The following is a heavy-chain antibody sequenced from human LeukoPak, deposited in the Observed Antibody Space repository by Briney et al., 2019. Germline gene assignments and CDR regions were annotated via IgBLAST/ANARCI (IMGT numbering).Heavy chain of an antibody. V-gene: IGHV3-66*01. CDR3: TRVQFQWFDP. J-gene: IGHJ5*02. CDR2: IYGGGDT. CDR1: GFTFSITY. Sequence: PGGSPRLSCAASGFTFSITYMAWVRQTPGKGLEWVSVIYGGGDTKYADSVKGRFTVARDNSKKTLYLQMTNLRVEDTAVYYCTRVQFQWFDPWGQGALVTVSS. D-gene: IGHD6-19*01.